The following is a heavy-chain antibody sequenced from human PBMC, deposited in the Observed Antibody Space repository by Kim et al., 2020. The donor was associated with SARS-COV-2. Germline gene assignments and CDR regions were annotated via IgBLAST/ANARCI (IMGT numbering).Heavy chain of an antibody. CDR3: VRSSGRLDV. V-gene: IGHV3-74*01. CDR2: GRTP. J-gene: IGHJ6*02. D-gene: IGHD3-10*01. Sequence: GRTPNNPDSRKGRFTISRDNAKIPLYLQMNSLRAEDTAVYYCVRSSGRLDVWGQGTTVTVSS.